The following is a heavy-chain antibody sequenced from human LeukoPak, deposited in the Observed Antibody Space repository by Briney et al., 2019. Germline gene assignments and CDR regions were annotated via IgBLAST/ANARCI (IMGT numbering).Heavy chain of an antibody. CDR3: ARELAAAATESLLNY. J-gene: IGHJ4*02. V-gene: IGHV3-21*01. D-gene: IGHD6-13*01. Sequence: KTGGSLRLSCAASGFTFSSYSMKWVRQAPGKGLEWGSSISSSSSYIYYADSVKGRFTISRDNAKNSLYLQMNSLRAEDTAVYYCARELAAAATESLLNYWGQGTLVTVSS. CDR1: GFTFSSYS. CDR2: ISSSSSYI.